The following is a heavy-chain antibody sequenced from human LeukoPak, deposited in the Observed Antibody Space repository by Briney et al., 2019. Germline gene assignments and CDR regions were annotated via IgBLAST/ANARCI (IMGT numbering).Heavy chain of an antibody. CDR2: INHSGST. CDR1: GGSFSGYY. V-gene: IGHV4-34*01. D-gene: IGHD5-18*01. J-gene: IGHJ6*02. Sequence: PSETLSLTCAVYGGSFSGYYWSWIRQPPGKGLEWIGEINHSGSTNYNPSLKSRVTISVDTSKNQFSLKLSSVTAADTAVYYCARIVLYSYGQYYYGMDVWGHGTTVTVSS. CDR3: ARIVLYSYGQYYYGMDV.